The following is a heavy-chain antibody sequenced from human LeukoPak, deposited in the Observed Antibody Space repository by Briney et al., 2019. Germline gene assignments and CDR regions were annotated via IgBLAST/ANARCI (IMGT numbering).Heavy chain of an antibody. Sequence: WETLTLTCAVSGVSISSCNWWSWLRQPPGEGVEGIGVIYNSGSTNYNPSLKSRVTISVDKSKNQFSLKLNSVTAADTAVYYCARVVVGATHYFDYWGQGTLVTVSS. CDR2: IYNSGST. CDR1: GVSISSCNW. V-gene: IGHV4-4*02. CDR3: ARVVVGATHYFDY. J-gene: IGHJ4*02. D-gene: IGHD1-26*01.